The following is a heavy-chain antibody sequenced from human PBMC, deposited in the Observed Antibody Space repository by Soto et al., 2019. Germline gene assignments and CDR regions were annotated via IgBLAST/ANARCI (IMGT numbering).Heavy chain of an antibody. V-gene: IGHV4-61*01. D-gene: IGHD3-9*01. J-gene: IGHJ2*01. CDR3: ARVPLTTYFDL. CDR1: GGSVSGGSYC. CDR2: VYNSGST. Sequence: QVQLQESGPGLVKPSETLSLTCTVSGGSVSGGSYCWSWIRQPPGKGLEWIGYVYNSGSTTYNPSLRGRVTLSVDTSKDQFSLGLSSVTAADTAVYYCARVPLTTYFDLWGRGTLVTVSS.